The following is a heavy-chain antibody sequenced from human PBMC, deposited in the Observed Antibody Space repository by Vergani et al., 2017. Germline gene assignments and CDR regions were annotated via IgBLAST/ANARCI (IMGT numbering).Heavy chain of an antibody. D-gene: IGHD1-26*01. V-gene: IGHV1-18*04. CDR2: ISAYNGNT. J-gene: IGHJ4*02. CDR3: ARPDSIVGALEHRFDY. Sequence: QVQLVQSGAEVKKPGASVTVSCKASGYTFTSYGISWVRQAPGQGLEWMGWISAYNGNTNYAQKLQGRVTMTTDTSTSTAYMELSSLRSEDTAVYYCARPDSIVGALEHRFDYWGQGTLVTVSS. CDR1: GYTFTSYG.